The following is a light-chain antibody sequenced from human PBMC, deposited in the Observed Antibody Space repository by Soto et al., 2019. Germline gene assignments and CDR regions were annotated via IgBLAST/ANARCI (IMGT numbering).Light chain of an antibody. CDR2: GAS. V-gene: IGKV3-20*01. CDR1: QSVSNFY. J-gene: IGKJ5*01. Sequence: EIVLTQSPGTLSLSPGERATLTCRASQSVSNFYLAWYQQKPGQAPRLLIYGASWRATGIPDRFSGSGSGTDFSLTITRLEHEDVAVYFCQQYGDSPSITFGQGTRLEIK. CDR3: QQYGDSPSIT.